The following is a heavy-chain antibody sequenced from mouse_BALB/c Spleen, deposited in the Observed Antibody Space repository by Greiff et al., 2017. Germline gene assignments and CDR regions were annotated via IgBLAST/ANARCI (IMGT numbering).Heavy chain of an antibody. J-gene: IGHJ4*01. CDR2: INPSSGYT. V-gene: IGHV1-4*01. CDR1: GYTFTSYT. CDR3: ARGDYYGSSPWAMDY. D-gene: IGHD1-1*01. Sequence: QVQLQQSGAELARPGASVKMSCKASGYTFTSYTMHWVKQRPGQGLEWIGYINPSSGYTNYNQKFKDKATLTADKSSSTAYMQLSSLTSEDSAVYYCARGDYYGSSPWAMDYWGQGTSVTVSS.